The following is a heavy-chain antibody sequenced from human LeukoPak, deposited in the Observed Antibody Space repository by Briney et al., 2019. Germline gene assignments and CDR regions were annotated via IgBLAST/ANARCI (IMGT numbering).Heavy chain of an antibody. CDR2: MSYDGSKK. CDR1: GFLSSSYG. V-gene: IGHV3-30*18. Sequence: PGGSVILSCAASGFLSSSYGINWVRQAPGKGLEWVAVMSYDGSKKYYVDSVKGRFTISRDNSKNTLYLQMNSLRGEDTAVYYCAKVRTSSVNFYYGLDVWGPGTTVTVSS. J-gene: IGHJ6*02. CDR3: AKVRTSSVNFYYGLDV.